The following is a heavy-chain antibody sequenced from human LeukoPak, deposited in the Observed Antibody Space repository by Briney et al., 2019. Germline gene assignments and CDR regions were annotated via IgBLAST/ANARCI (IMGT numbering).Heavy chain of an antibody. Sequence: GGSLRLSCAASGFTISYNYMSWVRQAPGKGLQWVTVIYSNTSAYYADSVKGRFTISRHNSKNTLYLQMTSLRAEDTAVYYCARDIPVDSRSSVPKPVRDSWGQGTLVTVSS. CDR1: GFTISYNY. J-gene: IGHJ5*02. CDR2: IYSNTSA. V-gene: IGHV3-53*04. D-gene: IGHD6-6*01. CDR3: ARDIPVDSRSSVPKPVRDS.